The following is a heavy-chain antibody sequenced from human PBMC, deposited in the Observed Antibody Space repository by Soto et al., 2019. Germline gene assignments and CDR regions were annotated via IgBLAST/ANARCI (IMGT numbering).Heavy chain of an antibody. V-gene: IGHV4-39*01. D-gene: IGHD6-13*01. Sequence: QLQLQESGPGLVKPSETLSLTCTVSGGSISSSSHYWGWIRQPPGKGLEWIGSIYYSGSTYYNPSLKSRVTISVDTSKNQFSLKLSSVTAADTAVYYCARHVGYSSSWYDYWGQGTLVTVSS. CDR2: IYYSGST. J-gene: IGHJ4*02. CDR1: GGSISSSSHY. CDR3: ARHVGYSSSWYDY.